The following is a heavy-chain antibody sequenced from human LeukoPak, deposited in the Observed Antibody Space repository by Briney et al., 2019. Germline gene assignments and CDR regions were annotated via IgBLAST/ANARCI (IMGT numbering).Heavy chain of an antibody. D-gene: IGHD2-15*01. CDR2: ISYDGSNK. V-gene: IGHV3-30-3*01. Sequence: PGGSLRLSCAASGFTFSSYAMHWVRQALGKGLEWVAVISYDGSNKYYADSVKGRFTISRDNSKNTLYLQMNSLRAEDTAVYYCARVAPYDYWGQGTLVTVSS. CDR3: ARVAPYDY. J-gene: IGHJ4*02. CDR1: GFTFSSYA.